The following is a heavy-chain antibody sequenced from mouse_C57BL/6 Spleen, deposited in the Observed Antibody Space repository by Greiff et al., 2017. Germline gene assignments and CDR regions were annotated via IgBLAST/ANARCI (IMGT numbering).Heavy chain of an antibody. Sequence: QVQLKQPGAELVMPGASVKISCKASGYAFRSYWMNWVKQRPGKGLEWIGQIYPGDGDTNYNGKVKGKATLTADKSSSTAYMQLSSLTSEDSAVYFWARGNYVGAMDYWGQGTSVTVSS. CDR1: GYAFRSYW. J-gene: IGHJ4*01. D-gene: IGHD2-1*01. CDR3: ARGNYVGAMDY. V-gene: IGHV1-80*01. CDR2: IYPGDGDT.